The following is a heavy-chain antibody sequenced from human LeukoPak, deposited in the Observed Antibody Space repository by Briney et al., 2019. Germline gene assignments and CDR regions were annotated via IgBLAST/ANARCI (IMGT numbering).Heavy chain of an antibody. D-gene: IGHD6-13*01. CDR1: GFTFDDYA. Sequence: GGSLRLSCAASGFTFDDYAIHWVRQGPGKGLEWVSGISWNSGSIGYADSVKGRFTISRDNAKNSLYLHMNSLRAEDTALYYCAKGAGYSSSWYYRGYFDYWGQGTLVTVSS. CDR3: AKGAGYSSSWYYRGYFDY. V-gene: IGHV3-9*01. CDR2: ISWNSGSI. J-gene: IGHJ4*02.